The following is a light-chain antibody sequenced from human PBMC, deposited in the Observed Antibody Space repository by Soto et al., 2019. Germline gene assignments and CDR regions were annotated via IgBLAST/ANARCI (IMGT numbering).Light chain of an antibody. J-gene: IGKJ4*01. Sequence: EIVMTQSPATLSVSPGERVTLSCRASQSISSDLAWYQQKPGQAPRLLIYGASTRATDIPARFSGSGSGTEFTLTISSLQSEDFAVYYCQQYKNWPSLTFGGGTKVEIK. V-gene: IGKV3-15*01. CDR3: QQYKNWPSLT. CDR1: QSISSD. CDR2: GAS.